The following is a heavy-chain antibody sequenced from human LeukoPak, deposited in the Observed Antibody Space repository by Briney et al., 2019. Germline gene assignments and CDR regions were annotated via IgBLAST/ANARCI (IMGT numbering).Heavy chain of an antibody. V-gene: IGHV4-59*12. Sequence: PSETLSLTCTVSGGSISSYYWSWIRQPPGKGLEWIGYIYYSGSTNYNPSLKSRVTISVDTSKNQFSLKLSSVIAADTAVYYCTKDPQLGMEDYWGQGTLVTVSS. J-gene: IGHJ4*02. CDR2: IYYSGST. CDR1: GGSISSYY. D-gene: IGHD2-2*01. CDR3: TKDPQLGMEDY.